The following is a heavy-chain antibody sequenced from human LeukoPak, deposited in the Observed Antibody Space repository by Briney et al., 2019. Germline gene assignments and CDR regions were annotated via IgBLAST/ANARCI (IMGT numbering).Heavy chain of an antibody. D-gene: IGHD6-19*01. CDR1: GYSFTSYW. V-gene: IGHV5-51*01. CDR2: IYPGDSDT. CDR3: ARRLGTSGWSPRAHYWFDP. Sequence: GESLKISCKGSGYSFTSYWIGWVRQMPGKGLEWMGIIYPGDSDTTYSPSFQGQVTISADRSISTAYLQWSSLKASDTAIYYCARRLGTSGWSPRAHYWFDPWGQGTLVTVSS. J-gene: IGHJ5*02.